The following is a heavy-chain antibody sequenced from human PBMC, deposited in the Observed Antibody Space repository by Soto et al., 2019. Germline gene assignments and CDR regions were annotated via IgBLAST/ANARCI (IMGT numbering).Heavy chain of an antibody. V-gene: IGHV5-10-1*01. CDR1: GYSFTSYW. D-gene: IGHD4-17*01. J-gene: IGHJ6*02. CDR2: IDPSDSYT. CDR3: ARQYGDYEKWGNGMDV. Sequence: GESLKISCKGSGYSFTSYWISWVRQMPGKGLEWMGRIDPSDSYTNYSPSFQGHVTISADKSISTAYLQWSSLKASDTAMYYCARQYGDYEKWGNGMDVWGQGTTVTVSS.